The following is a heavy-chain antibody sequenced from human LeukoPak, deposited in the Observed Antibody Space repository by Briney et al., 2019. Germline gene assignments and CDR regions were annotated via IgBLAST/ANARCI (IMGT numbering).Heavy chain of an antibody. D-gene: IGHD1-26*01. J-gene: IGHJ6*03. CDR2: ISSSNGYI. V-gene: IGHV3-21*04. Sequence: SCAEAKCTYINCSMNSVSQDPGKGLECVSSISSSNGYIYYADSVKGRFTISRDNAKNSLYLQMNSLRAEDTALYHCARVGWLGGSYLGYYYYMDVWGKGTTVTISS. CDR3: ARVGWLGGSYLGYYYYMDV. CDR1: KCTYINCS.